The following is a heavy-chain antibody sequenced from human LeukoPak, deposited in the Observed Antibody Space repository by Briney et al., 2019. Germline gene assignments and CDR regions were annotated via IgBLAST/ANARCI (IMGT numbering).Heavy chain of an antibody. CDR2: ISGSGGST. J-gene: IGHJ4*02. V-gene: IGHV3-23*01. CDR3: AKTPYYYGSGSYRMAY. Sequence: SGGSLRLSCAASGFTFSSYATSWVRQAPGKGLEWVSAISGSGGSTYYADSVKGRFTISRDNSKNTLYLQMNSLRAEDTAVYYCAKTPYYYGSGSYRMAYWGQGTLVTVSS. CDR1: GFTFSSYA. D-gene: IGHD3-10*01.